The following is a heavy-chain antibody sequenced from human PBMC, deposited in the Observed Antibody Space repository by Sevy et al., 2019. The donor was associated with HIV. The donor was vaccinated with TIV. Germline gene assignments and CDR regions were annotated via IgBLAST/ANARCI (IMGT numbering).Heavy chain of an antibody. Sequence: GGSLRLSCAASAFTFSSYSMNWVRQAPGKGLEWVSYISSSTSTIYYADSVKGRFTIPRDNAKNSLYLQMNSLRAEDTAVYYCARLSGYSSSWSYFDYWGQGTLVTVSS. CDR3: ARLSGYSSSWSYFDY. J-gene: IGHJ4*02. CDR1: AFTFSSYS. CDR2: ISSSTSTI. D-gene: IGHD6-13*01. V-gene: IGHV3-48*01.